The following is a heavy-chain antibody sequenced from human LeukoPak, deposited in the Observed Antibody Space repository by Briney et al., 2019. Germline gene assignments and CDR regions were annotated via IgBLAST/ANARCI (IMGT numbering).Heavy chain of an antibody. CDR2: MNPNSGNT. CDR1: GYTFTSYD. CDR3: ARDRRRRCSSTSCYSPYYYYYMDV. D-gene: IGHD2-2*02. V-gene: IGHV1-8*01. J-gene: IGHJ6*03. Sequence: ASVKVSCKASGYTFTSYDINWVRQATGQGHEWMGWMNPNSGNTGYAQKFQGRVTMTRNTSISTAYMELSSLRSEDTAVYYCARDRRRRCSSTSCYSPYYYYYMDVWGKGTTVTVSS.